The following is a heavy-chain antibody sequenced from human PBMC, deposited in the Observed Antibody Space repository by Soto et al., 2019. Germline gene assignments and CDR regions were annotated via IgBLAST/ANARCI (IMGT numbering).Heavy chain of an antibody. CDR1: GGSISSGDYY. J-gene: IGHJ6*02. CDR3: ARDRTKKYYDILTGYYNYYYYGMDV. Sequence: SVTLSLTCTVSGGSISSGDYYRSWIRQPPGKGLEWIGYIYYSGSTYYNPSLKSRVTISVDTSKNQFSLKLSSVTAADRAVYYCARDRTKKYYDILTGYYNYYYYGMDVWGQGTTVTVSS. D-gene: IGHD3-9*01. V-gene: IGHV4-30-4*01. CDR2: IYYSGST.